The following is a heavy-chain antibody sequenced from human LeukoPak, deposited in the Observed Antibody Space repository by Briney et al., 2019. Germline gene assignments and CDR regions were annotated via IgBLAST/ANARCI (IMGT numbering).Heavy chain of an antibody. V-gene: IGHV3-30*04. CDR3: ASLSITMVRGVIFGYYFDY. J-gene: IGHJ4*02. Sequence: GGSLRLSCAASGFIFSSYVMHWVRQAPGKGLEWVAVISYDGSNKYYADSVKGRFTISRDNSKNTLYLQMNSLRAEDTAVYYCASLSITMVRGVIFGYYFDYWGQGTLVTVSS. CDR2: ISYDGSNK. D-gene: IGHD3-10*01. CDR1: GFIFSSYV.